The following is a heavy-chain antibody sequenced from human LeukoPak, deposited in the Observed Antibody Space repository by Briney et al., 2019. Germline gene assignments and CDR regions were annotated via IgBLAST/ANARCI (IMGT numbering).Heavy chain of an antibody. V-gene: IGHV3-21*01. CDR1: GFTFSSYS. J-gene: IGHJ4*02. CDR3: ARGGRPKGYFDY. Sequence: PGGSLRLSCAASGFTFSSYSMNWVRQAPGKGLEWVSSISSSSSYIYYADSVKGRFTISRDNAKNSLYLQMNSLRAEDTAEYYCARGGRPKGYFDYWGQGTLVTVSS. CDR2: ISSSSSYI.